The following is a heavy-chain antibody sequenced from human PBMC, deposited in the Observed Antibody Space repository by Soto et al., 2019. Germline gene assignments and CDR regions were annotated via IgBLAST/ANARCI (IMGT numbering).Heavy chain of an antibody. V-gene: IGHV3-30*18. J-gene: IGHJ4*02. CDR3: AKTRVSVVRGVPQGFDY. CDR2: ISYDGTNK. Sequence: QMQLVESGGGVVQPGRSLSLSCAASGFSFNSYGMHWVRQAPGKGLEWVAFISYDGTNKFYGDSVKGRFTISRDNSKSTLYLQMNSLRPEDTAVYYCAKTRVSVVRGVPQGFDYWGQGTLVTVSS. CDR1: GFSFNSYG. D-gene: IGHD3-10*01.